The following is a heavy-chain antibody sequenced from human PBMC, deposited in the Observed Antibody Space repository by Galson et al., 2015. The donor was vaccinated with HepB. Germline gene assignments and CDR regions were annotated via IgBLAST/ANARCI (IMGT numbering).Heavy chain of an antibody. V-gene: IGHV3-30-3*01. CDR1: GFTFSSYA. Sequence: SLRLSCAASGFTFSSYAMHWVRQAPGKGLEWVAVISYDGSNKYYADSVKGRFTISRDNSKNTLYLQMNSLGAEDTAVYYCWSSSWEKDAFDIWGQGTMVTVSS. CDR3: WSSSWEKDAFDI. CDR2: ISYDGSNK. D-gene: IGHD6-13*01. J-gene: IGHJ3*02.